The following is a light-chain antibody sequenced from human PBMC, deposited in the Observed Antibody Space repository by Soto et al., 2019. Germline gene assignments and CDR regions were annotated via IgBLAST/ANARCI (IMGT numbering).Light chain of an antibody. CDR2: DAS. CDR1: QDISNH. V-gene: IGKV1-33*01. CDR3: QKHDGVPL. J-gene: IGKJ3*01. Sequence: DIQLTQSPSSLSASVGDRVTITCQASQDISNHLNWYQQKPGKAPNLLIYDASDLETGVLSRFSGGGSGTFFSFTINSLQPEDIATYYCQKHDGVPLFGPGTKVEIK.